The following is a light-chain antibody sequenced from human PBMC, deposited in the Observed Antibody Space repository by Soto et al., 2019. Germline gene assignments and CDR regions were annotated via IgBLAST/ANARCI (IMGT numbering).Light chain of an antibody. CDR2: EDS. V-gene: IGKV1-5*01. CDR3: QQYDVYPGT. CDR1: QVFTRW. J-gene: IGKJ1*01. Sequence: DLQMTQSPSTLSASIGDRVTITCRASQVFTRWLAWYQQKPGKAPKLLISEDSILQAGVPSRLRGSGSGTDFTLTISSLQPDDFGTDDCQQYDVYPGTFGQGSKVEIK.